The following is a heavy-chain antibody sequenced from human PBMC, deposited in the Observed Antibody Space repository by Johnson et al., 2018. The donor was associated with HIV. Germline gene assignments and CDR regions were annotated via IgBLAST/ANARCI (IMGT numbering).Heavy chain of an antibody. CDR3: ATGSPTVTTNAFDI. V-gene: IGHV3-66*01. J-gene: IGHJ3*02. CDR2: IYSGGST. Sequence: MLLVESGGGLVQPGGSLRLSCAASGFTFSNYAMNWVRQAPGKGLEWVSVIYSGGSTYYADSVKGRFTISRDNSKNTLYLQMNSLRAEDTAVYYCATGSPTVTTNAFDIWGQGTMVTGSS. D-gene: IGHD4-17*01. CDR1: GFTFSNYA.